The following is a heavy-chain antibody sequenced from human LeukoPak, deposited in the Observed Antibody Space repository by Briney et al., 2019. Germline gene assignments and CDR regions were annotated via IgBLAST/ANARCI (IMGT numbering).Heavy chain of an antibody. CDR2: IYTGGST. D-gene: IGHD3-22*01. CDR1: GFTVSSNY. J-gene: IGHJ4*02. V-gene: IGHV3-66*01. Sequence: GGSLTLSCAASGFTVSSNYMSWVRQAPGKGLEWVSAIYTGGSTYYAGSVKGRFTISRDNSKNTLYLQMNSLRAEDTAVYYCARNLYYYDSSGYYYYWGQGTLVTVSS. CDR3: ARNLYYYDSSGYYYY.